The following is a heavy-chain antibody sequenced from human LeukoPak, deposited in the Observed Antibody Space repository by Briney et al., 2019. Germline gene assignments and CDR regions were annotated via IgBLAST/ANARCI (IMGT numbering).Heavy chain of an antibody. D-gene: IGHD3-3*01. V-gene: IGHV3-30-3*01. CDR3: ARDPYYDFWSGYYTPDFDY. J-gene: IGHJ4*02. Sequence: GRSLRLSCAASGFTFSSYAMHWVRQAPGKGLEWVAVISYDGSNKYYADSVKGRFTISRDNAKNSLYLQMNSLRAEDTAVYYCARDPYYDFWSGYYTPDFDYWGQGTLVTVSS. CDR1: GFTFSSYA. CDR2: ISYDGSNK.